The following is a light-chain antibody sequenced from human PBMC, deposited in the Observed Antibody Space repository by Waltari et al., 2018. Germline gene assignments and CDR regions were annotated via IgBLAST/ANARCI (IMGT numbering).Light chain of an antibody. J-gene: IGKJ1*01. CDR3: QQYHKWPRT. CDR1: QSLSNS. CDR2: GTS. V-gene: IGKV3-15*01. Sequence: EIVMTQSPATLSVSPGERVTLSCRASQSLSNSLAWFQQKPGQAPRLLIYGTSTRATDVPARFSGSGSGTEFTLTISSLQSEDFAVYYCQQYHKWPRTFGQGTKVEIK.